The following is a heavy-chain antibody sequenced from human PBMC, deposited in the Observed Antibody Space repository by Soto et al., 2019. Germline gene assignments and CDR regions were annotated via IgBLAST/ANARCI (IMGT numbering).Heavy chain of an antibody. CDR3: AREFCSGGNCYTYYFDP. D-gene: IGHD2-15*01. V-gene: IGHV3-74*01. CDR1: GLTFNRYW. CDR2: INTDGSNT. Sequence: PGGSLRLSCAASGLTFNRYWMHWVRHAPGEGLVWVSHINTDGSNTNYADSVKGRFTISGDSAKSTLFLQMNSLRDEDTAVYYCAREFCSGGNCYTYYFDPWGQGIPVTVSS. J-gene: IGHJ5*02.